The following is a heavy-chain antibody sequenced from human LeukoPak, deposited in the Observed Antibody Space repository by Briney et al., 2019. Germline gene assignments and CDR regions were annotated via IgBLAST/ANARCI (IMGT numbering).Heavy chain of an antibody. D-gene: IGHD3-16*01. J-gene: IGHJ5*02. V-gene: IGHV3-23*01. CDR3: SKGKAAGGVDWFDP. Sequence: PGGSLRLSCAASGFIISNYAMMWVRQAPGKGLEWVSSITGAGDTIYVDSAKGRFTDSRDNSENTLYLQINRLTAEDKALYFCSKGKAAGGVDWFDPWGQGTLVTVSS. CDR2: ITGAGDT. CDR1: GFIISNYA.